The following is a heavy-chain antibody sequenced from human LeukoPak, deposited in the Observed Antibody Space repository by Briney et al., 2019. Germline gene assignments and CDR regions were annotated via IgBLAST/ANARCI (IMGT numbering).Heavy chain of an antibody. D-gene: IGHD2-8*01. CDR2: IKQDGSEK. CDR1: GFTFSSYW. CDR3: AKGGRGNGEVY. J-gene: IGHJ4*02. Sequence: PGGSPRLSCAVSGFTFSSYWMNWVRQAPGKGLEWVANIKQDGSEKNYVDSVKGRFTISRDNAKSSLFLQMNDLRAEDTAVYSCAKGGRGNGEVYWGQGTLVTVSS. V-gene: IGHV3-7*01.